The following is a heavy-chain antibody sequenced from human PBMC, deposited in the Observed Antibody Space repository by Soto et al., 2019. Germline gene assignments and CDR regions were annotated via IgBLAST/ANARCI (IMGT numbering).Heavy chain of an antibody. V-gene: IGHV3-74*01. CDR1: GFTFNDYA. J-gene: IGHJ3*02. D-gene: IGHD6-6*01. CDR2: INSDGSST. Sequence: GGSLRLSCAAAGFTFNDYAMHWVRQAPGKGLVWVSRINSDGSSTSYADSVKGRFTISRDNAKNTLYLQMNSLRAEDTAVYYCARAPDGSSSGSDIWGQGTMVTVSS. CDR3: ARAPDGSSSGSDI.